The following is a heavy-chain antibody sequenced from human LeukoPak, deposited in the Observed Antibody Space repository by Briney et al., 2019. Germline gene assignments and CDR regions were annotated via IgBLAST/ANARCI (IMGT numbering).Heavy chain of an antibody. V-gene: IGHV3-9*01. Sequence: GGSLRLSCAASGFTFDDYAMHWVRQAPGKGLEWVSGISWNNGSIGYADSVKGRFTISRDNAKNSLYLQMNSVRAEDTALYYCARDVGGYSYGYGLINYWGQGTLVTVSS. J-gene: IGHJ4*02. CDR1: GFTFDDYA. D-gene: IGHD5-18*01. CDR3: ARDVGGYSYGYGLINY. CDR2: ISWNNGSI.